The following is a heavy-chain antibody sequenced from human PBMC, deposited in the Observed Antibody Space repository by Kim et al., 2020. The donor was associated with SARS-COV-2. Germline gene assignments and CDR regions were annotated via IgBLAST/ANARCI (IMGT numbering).Heavy chain of an antibody. V-gene: IGHV4-59*01. D-gene: IGHD2-2*01. Sequence: TKYNPSPKSRVTRSVDTSKNQFSLKVSSVTAADTAVYYCARSSTSLPFDYWGQGTLVTVSS. CDR2: T. CDR3: ARSSTSLPFDY. J-gene: IGHJ4*02.